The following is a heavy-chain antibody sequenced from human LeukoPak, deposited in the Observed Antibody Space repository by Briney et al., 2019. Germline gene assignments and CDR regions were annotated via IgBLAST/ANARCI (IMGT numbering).Heavy chain of an antibody. J-gene: IGHJ1*01. CDR1: GDSVSSGY. V-gene: IGHV4-4*09. D-gene: IGHD2-15*01. Sequence: SETLSLTCTVSGDSVSSGYWNRIRQPPGKGLEWIGYIYDSGITDYSPSLKSRLTMSVDASNNQFSLTLSSVTAADTAVYYCAGRGHRYSRDWGQGILVTVSS. CDR2: IYDSGIT. CDR3: AGRGHRYSRD.